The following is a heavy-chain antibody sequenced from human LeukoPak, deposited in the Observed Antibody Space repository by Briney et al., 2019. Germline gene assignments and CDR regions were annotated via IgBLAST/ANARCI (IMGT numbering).Heavy chain of an antibody. CDR2: ISSNGGGT. V-gene: IGHV3-64D*06. CDR1: GFTFTNAW. CDR3: VKGSKGYCSGGSCYFDPAYDY. D-gene: IGHD2-15*01. Sequence: PGGSLRLSCVASGFTFTNAWMNWVRQAPGKGLEYVSAISSNGGGTYYADSVKGGFTISRDNSKNTLYLQMSSLKAEDTAVYYCVKGSKGYCSGGSCYFDPAYDYWGQGTLVTVS. J-gene: IGHJ4*02.